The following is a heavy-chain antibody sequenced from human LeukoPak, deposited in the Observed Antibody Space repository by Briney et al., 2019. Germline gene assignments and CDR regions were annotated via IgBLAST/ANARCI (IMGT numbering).Heavy chain of an antibody. J-gene: IGHJ6*02. CDR3: ARGRGLRRWEVSTIYNYGMDV. CDR1: GGSISSSSYY. Sequence: TSETLSLTCTVSGGSISSSSYYWGWIRQPPGKGLEWIGSIYYSGSTYYNPSLKSRVTISVDTSKNQFSLTLTSVTAADTAVYYCARGRGLRRWEVSTIYNYGMDVWGQGATVAVS. CDR2: IYYSGST. D-gene: IGHD3-3*01. V-gene: IGHV4-39*07.